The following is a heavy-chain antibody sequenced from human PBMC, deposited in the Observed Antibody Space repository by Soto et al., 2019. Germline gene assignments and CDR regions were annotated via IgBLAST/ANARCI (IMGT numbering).Heavy chain of an antibody. CDR3: ARDRTRNYDILTGHPRAEGMDV. J-gene: IGHJ6*02. CDR1: GFTFSSYG. V-gene: IGHV3-33*01. CDR2: IWYDGSNK. Sequence: GGSLRLSCAASGFTFSSYGMHWVRQAPGKGLEWVAVIWYDGSNKYYADSVKGRFTISRDNSKNTLYLQMNSLRAEDTAVYYCARDRTRNYDILTGHPRAEGMDVWGQGTTVTVSS. D-gene: IGHD3-9*01.